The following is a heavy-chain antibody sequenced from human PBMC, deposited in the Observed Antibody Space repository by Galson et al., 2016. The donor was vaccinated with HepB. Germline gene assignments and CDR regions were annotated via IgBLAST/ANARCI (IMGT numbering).Heavy chain of an antibody. J-gene: IGHJ4*02. CDR2: IKPSGGNT. CDR3: AREHDHPFYFDY. V-gene: IGHV1-46*02. CDR1: GYTFNTYN. Sequence: SVKVSCKASGYTFNTYNMHWVRQAPGQGLEWMGIIKPSGGNTIYAQKFQDRITMTRDTSTSTVYMELIILRSEDTAVEYLAREHDHPFYFDYWGQGTPLTVSS. D-gene: IGHD1-1*01.